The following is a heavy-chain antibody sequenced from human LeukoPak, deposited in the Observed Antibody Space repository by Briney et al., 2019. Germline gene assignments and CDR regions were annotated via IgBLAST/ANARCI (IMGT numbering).Heavy chain of an antibody. CDR1: GFTFSSYG. J-gene: IGHJ4*02. CDR3: ARGPSGYHNT. Sequence: GGSLRLSCAASGFTFSSYGMSWVRQAPGKGLEWVSAISGSGGSTYYADSVKGRFTISRVSSKNTLYLQMNSLRAEDTAVYYCARGPSGYHNTGGQGTLVTVTS. CDR2: ISGSGGST. D-gene: IGHD5-12*01. V-gene: IGHV3-23*01.